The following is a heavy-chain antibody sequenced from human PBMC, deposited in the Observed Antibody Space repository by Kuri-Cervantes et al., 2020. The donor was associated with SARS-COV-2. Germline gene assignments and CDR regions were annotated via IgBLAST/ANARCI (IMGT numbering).Heavy chain of an antibody. Sequence: SQTLSLTCAVYGGSFSGYYWSWIRQPPGKGLEWIGEINHSGSTNYNPSLKSRVTISVDTSKNQFSLKLSSVTAADTAVYYCARRHFEGSITGTTRGTFDYWGQGTLVTVSS. D-gene: IGHD1-7*01. CDR1: GGSFSGYY. CDR3: ARRHFEGSITGTTRGTFDY. V-gene: IGHV4-34*01. CDR2: INHSGST. J-gene: IGHJ4*02.